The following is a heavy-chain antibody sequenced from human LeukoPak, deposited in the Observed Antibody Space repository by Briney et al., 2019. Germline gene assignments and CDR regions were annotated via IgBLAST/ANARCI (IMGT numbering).Heavy chain of an antibody. CDR2: IRFDGSEK. D-gene: IGHD3-3*01. J-gene: IGHJ4*02. V-gene: IGHV3-30*02. CDR3: AKATTYHDFWSGSHRMGYYYDY. CDR1: GFTLSNYG. Sequence: GRSLRLSCAASGFTLSNYGMHWVRQAPGKGLEWVAFIRFDGSEKYDADSVQGRFTVSRDISNSTLYLQMDSLRPEDTAVYYCAKATTYHDFWSGSHRMGYYYDYWGQGTLVTVSS.